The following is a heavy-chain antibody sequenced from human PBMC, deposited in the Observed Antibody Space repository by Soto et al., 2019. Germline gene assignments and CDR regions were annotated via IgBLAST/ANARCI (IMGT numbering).Heavy chain of an antibody. Sequence: QVQLVQSGAEVKKPGSSVKVSCKASGGTFSSYAISWVRQAPGQGPEWMGGIIPMFGTANYAQKFQGRVTITADEATSTAYMELSSLRSEDTAVYYCARATPTPVTILAPFDPWGQGTLVTVSS. CDR1: GGTFSSYA. CDR2: IIPMFGTA. D-gene: IGHD3-3*01. CDR3: ARATPTPVTILAPFDP. V-gene: IGHV1-69*01. J-gene: IGHJ5*02.